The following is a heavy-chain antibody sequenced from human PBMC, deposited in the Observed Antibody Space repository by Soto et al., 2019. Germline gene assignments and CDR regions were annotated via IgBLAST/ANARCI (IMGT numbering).Heavy chain of an antibody. CDR3: ARAGEDDYGDKRGFDY. D-gene: IGHD4-17*01. CDR2: IIPIFGTA. V-gene: IGHV1-69*06. J-gene: IGHJ4*02. Sequence: QVQLVQSGAEVKKHGSSVKVSCKASGGTFSSYAISWVRQAPGQGLEWMGGIIPIFGTANYAQKFQGRVTITADKSTSTAYMELSSLRSEDTAVYYCARAGEDDYGDKRGFDYWGQGTLVTVSS. CDR1: GGTFSSYA.